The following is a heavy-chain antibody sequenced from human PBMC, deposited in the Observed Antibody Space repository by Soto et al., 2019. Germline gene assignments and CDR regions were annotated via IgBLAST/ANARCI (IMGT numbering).Heavy chain of an antibody. V-gene: IGHV1-69*06. Sequence: QVQLVQSGAEVKKPGSSVKVSCKASGGTFSSYAISWVRQAPGQGLEWMGGIIPIVGTANYAQKFQGRVTITADKSTSTAYMELSSLRSEDTAVYYCARGGPYYYDSSGYSEGDYWGQGTLVTVSS. CDR1: GGTFSSYA. J-gene: IGHJ4*02. CDR2: IIPIVGTA. CDR3: ARGGPYYYDSSGYSEGDY. D-gene: IGHD3-22*01.